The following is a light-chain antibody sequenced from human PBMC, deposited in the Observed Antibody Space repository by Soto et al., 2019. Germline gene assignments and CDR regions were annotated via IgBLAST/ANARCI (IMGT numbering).Light chain of an antibody. CDR3: TSYAGSTLV. V-gene: IGLV2-8*01. CDR1: NSDVGGYNY. Sequence: QSALTQPPSASGSPGQSVTISCTGTNSDVGGYNYVSWYQQHPGEAPKLMISEVSKRPSGVPDRFSGSKSGNTASLTVSGLQAEDEADYYCTSYAGSTLVFGGGTKLIVL. J-gene: IGLJ2*01. CDR2: EVS.